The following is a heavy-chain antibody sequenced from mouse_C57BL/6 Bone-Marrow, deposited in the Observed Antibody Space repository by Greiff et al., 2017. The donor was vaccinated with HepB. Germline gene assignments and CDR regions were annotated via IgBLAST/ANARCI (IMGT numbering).Heavy chain of an antibody. Sequence: VQLKQSGAELVRPGASVKLSCTASGFNIKDDYMHWVKQRPEQGLEWIGWIDPENGDTEYASKFQGKATITADTSSNTAYLQLSSLTSEDTAVYYCTTDYRVYFDYWGQGTTLTVSS. CDR3: TTDYRVYFDY. D-gene: IGHD2-12*01. V-gene: IGHV14-4*01. J-gene: IGHJ2*01. CDR2: IDPENGDT. CDR1: GFNIKDDY.